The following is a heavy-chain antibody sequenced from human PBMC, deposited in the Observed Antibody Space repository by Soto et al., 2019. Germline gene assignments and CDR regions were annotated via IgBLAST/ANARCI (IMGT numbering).Heavy chain of an antibody. J-gene: IGHJ4*02. CDR1: GFTFDDYA. D-gene: IGHD6-19*01. V-gene: IGHV3-9*01. Sequence: EVQLVESGGGLVQPGKSLRLSCAASGFTFDDYAMHWVRQVPGKGLEWVSGLSWNSGTIDYADSVKGRFTISRDNAKNSLHLQMNSLKPEDTAFYYCAKAESSGWYYSLYYWGQGTLVTVSS. CDR3: AKAESSGWYYSLYY. CDR2: LSWNSGTI.